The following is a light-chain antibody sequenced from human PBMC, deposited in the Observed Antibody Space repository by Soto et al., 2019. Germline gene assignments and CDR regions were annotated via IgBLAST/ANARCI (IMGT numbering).Light chain of an antibody. Sequence: EIVMTHSPATLSVSPGERATISGRASQSASHHLARYHQNPGPAPRLLIYGASTRATAIPARFSGLGSGTDFSLTIGCLQSVAFAVYYCHQYNNWPPITFGQGTRLEI. CDR1: QSASHH. CDR3: HQYNNWPPIT. CDR2: GAS. V-gene: IGKV3-15*01. J-gene: IGKJ5*01.